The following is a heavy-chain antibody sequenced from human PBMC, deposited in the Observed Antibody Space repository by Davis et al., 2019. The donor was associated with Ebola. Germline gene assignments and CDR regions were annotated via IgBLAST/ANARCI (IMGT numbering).Heavy chain of an antibody. CDR2: IYYSGST. J-gene: IGHJ4*02. Sequence: PGGSLRLSCTVSGGSISSSSYYWGWIRQPPGKGLEWIGSIYYSGSTYYNPSLKSRVTISVDTSKNQFSLKLSSVTAADTAVYYCARHGGGWSGFFDYWGQGTLVTVSS. D-gene: IGHD3-3*01. V-gene: IGHV4-39*01. CDR1: GGSISSSSYY. CDR3: ARHGGGWSGFFDY.